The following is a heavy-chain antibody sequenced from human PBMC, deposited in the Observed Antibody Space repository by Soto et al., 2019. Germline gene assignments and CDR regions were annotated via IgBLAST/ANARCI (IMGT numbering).Heavy chain of an antibody. D-gene: IGHD2-2*02. V-gene: IGHV1-3*01. CDR2: INGGSGNT. CDR1: GYTLTSYA. CDR3: ARDMGGYTPKNVNNWFDP. J-gene: IGHJ5*02. Sequence: ASVKVSCKASGYTLTSYAMHWVRQAPGQRLEWMGWINGGSGNTKYSQKFQGRVTITRDTSASTAYMELSSLSSEDTAVYYCARDMGGYTPKNVNNWFDPWGQGTLVTVSS.